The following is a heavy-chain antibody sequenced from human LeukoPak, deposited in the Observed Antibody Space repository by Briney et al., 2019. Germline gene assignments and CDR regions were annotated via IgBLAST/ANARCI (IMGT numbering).Heavy chain of an antibody. J-gene: IGHJ4*02. D-gene: IGHD6-6*01. CDR3: ARGGSFINSSPSFDY. Sequence: SETLSLTCAVYGGSFRGYYWSWIRQPAGKGLEWIGRMSPSGSTNYRPSLKSRVTMSGDTSKNQFSLKLSFVTAADTAVYYCARGGSFINSSPSFDYWGQGTLVTVSS. CDR2: MSPSGST. CDR1: GGSFRGYY. V-gene: IGHV4-59*10.